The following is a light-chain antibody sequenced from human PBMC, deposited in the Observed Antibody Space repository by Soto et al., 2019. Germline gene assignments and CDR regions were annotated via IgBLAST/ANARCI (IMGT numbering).Light chain of an antibody. CDR3: AAWDDSLNGVV. CDR1: SSNIGSNT. J-gene: IGLJ3*02. CDR2: NNN. Sequence: QSVLTQPPSASGTPGQRVTISCSGSSSNIGSNTVNWYQQLPGTAPKLLIYNNNQRPSGVPDRFSGSKSGTSASLAISGLQSEDEADYYCAAWDDSLNGVVFGGGTKLTGL. V-gene: IGLV1-44*01.